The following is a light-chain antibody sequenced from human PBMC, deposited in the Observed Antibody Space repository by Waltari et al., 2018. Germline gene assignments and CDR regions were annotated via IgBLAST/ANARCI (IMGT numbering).Light chain of an antibody. CDR2: RHN. CDR1: SNNVGNEG. J-gene: IGLJ3*02. CDR3: SAWDSSLNAWV. V-gene: IGLV10-54*04. Sequence: QAGLTQPPSVSKGLRQTATLTCTGNSNNVGNEGVAWLQQHQGRPPKLLSYRHNNRPSYISERFSASRSGNTASLTITGLQDEDEADYYCSAWDSSLNAWVFGGGTKLTVL.